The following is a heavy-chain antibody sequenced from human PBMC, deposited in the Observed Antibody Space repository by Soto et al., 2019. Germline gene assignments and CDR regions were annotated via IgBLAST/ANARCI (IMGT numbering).Heavy chain of an antibody. Sequence: ASVKVSCKASGYTFTTYYIHWVRQAPGQGLEWMGTISPSDGSTNHAQKFQGRVTITRDTSASTAYMELSSLTSEDTALYYCARDLWLGESFRYYFDYWAQGTLVTVSS. D-gene: IGHD3-10*01. V-gene: IGHV1-46*01. J-gene: IGHJ4*01. CDR3: ARDLWLGESFRYYFDY. CDR2: ISPSDGST. CDR1: GYTFTTYY.